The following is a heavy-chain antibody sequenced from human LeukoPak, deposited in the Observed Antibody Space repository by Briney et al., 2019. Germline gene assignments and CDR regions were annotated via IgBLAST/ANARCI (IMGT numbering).Heavy chain of an antibody. CDR3: ARVGRSRGSLPNSYYYMDV. V-gene: IGHV1-69*05. J-gene: IGHJ6*03. D-gene: IGHD2-15*01. CDR2: IIPIFGSA. CDR1: GDTFNSYG. Sequence: ASVKVSCKASGDTFNSYGISWVRQAPGQGLEWMGGIIPIFGSANYAQKLQGRVTITTDQSTSTAYMELSSLSSEDTAVYYCARVGRSRGSLPNSYYYMDVWGKGITVTVSS.